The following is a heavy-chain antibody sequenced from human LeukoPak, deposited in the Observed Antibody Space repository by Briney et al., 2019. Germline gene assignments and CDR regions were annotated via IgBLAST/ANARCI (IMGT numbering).Heavy chain of an antibody. CDR2: IRSKVHDWTP. CDR3: TRAGGYDNFLEY. V-gene: IGHV3-49*04. D-gene: IGHD5-12*01. J-gene: IGHJ4*02. CDR1: GFTFGEYG. Sequence: PGGSLRLSCTTSGFTFGEYGFNWVRQAPGKGLEWVGFIRSKVHDWTPQYAASVRGRFTIARDDSKGIAYLEMSSLITEDTAAYLCTRAGGYDNFLEYWSQGTPVTVSS.